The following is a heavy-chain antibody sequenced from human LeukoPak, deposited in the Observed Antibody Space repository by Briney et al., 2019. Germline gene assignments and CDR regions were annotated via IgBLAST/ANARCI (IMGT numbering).Heavy chain of an antibody. CDR3: ARVPRRMATIIDY. J-gene: IGHJ4*02. V-gene: IGHV3-21*01. CDR1: GFTFSSYS. D-gene: IGHD5-24*01. Sequence: GGSLRLSCAASGFTFSSYSMNWVRQAPGKGLEWVSSISSSSSYIYYADSVKGRSTISRDNAKNSLYLQMNSLRAEDTAVYYCARVPRRMATIIDYWGQGTLVTVSS. CDR2: ISSSSSYI.